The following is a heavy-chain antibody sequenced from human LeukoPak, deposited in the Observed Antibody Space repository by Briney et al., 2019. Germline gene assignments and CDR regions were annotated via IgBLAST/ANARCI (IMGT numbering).Heavy chain of an antibody. J-gene: IGHJ1*01. V-gene: IGHV1-2*02. Sequence: ASVTVSCKASGYTFTGYYMRWVRQAPGQGLEWMGWINPNSGGTNYAQKFQGRVTMTRDTSISTAYMELSRLRSDDTAVYYCARAYYYDSSGYAEYFQHWGQGTLVTVSS. CDR2: INPNSGGT. D-gene: IGHD3-22*01. CDR1: GYTFTGYY. CDR3: ARAYYYDSSGYAEYFQH.